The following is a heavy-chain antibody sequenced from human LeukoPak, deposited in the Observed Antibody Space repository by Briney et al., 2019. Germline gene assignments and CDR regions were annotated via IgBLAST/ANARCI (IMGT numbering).Heavy chain of an antibody. CDR3: ARDGCSSTSCYEDY. Sequence: GASVKVSCKASGYTFTSYDINWVRQATGQGLEWMGWMNPNSGNTGYAQKFQGRVTMTRNTSISTAYMELSSLRSEDTAVYYCARDGCSSTSCYEDYWGQGTLVTVSS. CDR2: MNPNSGNT. D-gene: IGHD2-2*01. CDR1: GYTFTSYD. V-gene: IGHV1-8*02. J-gene: IGHJ4*02.